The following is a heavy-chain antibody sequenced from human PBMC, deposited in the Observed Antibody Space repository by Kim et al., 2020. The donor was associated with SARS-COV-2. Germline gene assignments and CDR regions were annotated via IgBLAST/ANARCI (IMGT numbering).Heavy chain of an antibody. CDR2: INHSGST. D-gene: IGHD3-10*01. CDR1: GGSFSGYY. CDR3: ARGGFSMVRGVIDY. Sequence: SETLSLTCAAYGGSFSGYYWSWIRQPPGKGLEWIGEINHSGSTNYNPSLKSRVTISVDTSKNQFSLKLSSVTAADTAVYYCARGGFSMVRGVIDYWGQGT. J-gene: IGHJ4*02. V-gene: IGHV4-34*01.